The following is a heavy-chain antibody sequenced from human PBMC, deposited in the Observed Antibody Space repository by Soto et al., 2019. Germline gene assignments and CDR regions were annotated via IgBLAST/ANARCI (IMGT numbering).Heavy chain of an antibody. J-gene: IGHJ4*02. CDR3: ARYRREAVAGYTLDN. Sequence: SETLSLTCTVSGGSVSSRSYYWSWIRQPPGKGLEWIGHMYYSGTTNYQPSLKSRVTISEDTSKSQFSLKVNSMTAADTAVYYCARYRREAVAGYTLDNWGQGMLVTVSS. D-gene: IGHD6-13*01. V-gene: IGHV4-61*01. CDR1: GGSVSSRSYY. CDR2: MYYSGTT.